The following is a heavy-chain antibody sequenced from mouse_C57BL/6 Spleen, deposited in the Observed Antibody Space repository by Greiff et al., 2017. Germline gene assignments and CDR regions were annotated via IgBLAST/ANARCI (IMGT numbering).Heavy chain of an antibody. CDR2: IWRGRST. CDR3: AKNMVTTDNAMDY. V-gene: IGHV2-5*01. J-gene: IGHJ4*01. Sequence: VKLQESGPGLVQPSQSLSITCTVSGFSLTSYGVHWVRQSPGKGLEWLGVIWRGRSTDYNAAFMSRLSITKDNSKSQVFFKMNSLQADDTAIYYYAKNMVTTDNAMDYWGQGTSVTVSS. CDR1: GFSLTSYG. D-gene: IGHD2-2*01.